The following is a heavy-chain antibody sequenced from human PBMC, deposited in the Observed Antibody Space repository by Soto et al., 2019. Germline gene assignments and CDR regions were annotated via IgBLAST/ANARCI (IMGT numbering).Heavy chain of an antibody. CDR1: GFTVSSYA. J-gene: IGHJ4*02. CDR3: AKDSYDSSGYLDY. D-gene: IGHD3-22*01. Sequence: GGSLRLSCAASGFTVSSYAMSWVRQAPGKGLEWVSAISGSGGSTYYADSVKGRFTISRDNSKNTLYLQMNSLRAEDTAVYYCAKDSYDSSGYLDYWGQGTLVTVSS. V-gene: IGHV3-23*01. CDR2: ISGSGGST.